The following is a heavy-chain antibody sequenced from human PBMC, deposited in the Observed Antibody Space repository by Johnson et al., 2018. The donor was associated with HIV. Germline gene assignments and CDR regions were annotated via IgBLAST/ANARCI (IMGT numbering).Heavy chain of an antibody. Sequence: VQLVESGGGVVRPGRSLRLSCAASGFTFSNYPMHWVRQAPGKGLEWVSAISGSGGRTNYADSVKGRFTISRDNSKNTLYLQMSSLRAEDTAVYYCARDPRLGELKIDRRGYAFDIWGQGTMVTVSS. CDR2: ISGSGGRT. D-gene: IGHD3-16*01. V-gene: IGHV3-23*04. CDR1: GFTFSNYP. J-gene: IGHJ3*02. CDR3: ARDPRLGELKIDRRGYAFDI.